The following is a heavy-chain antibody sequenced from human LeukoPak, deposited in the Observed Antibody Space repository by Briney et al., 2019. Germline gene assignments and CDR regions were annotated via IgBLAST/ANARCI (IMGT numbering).Heavy chain of an antibody. Sequence: GGSLRLSCAASGFTFSSYSMNWVRQAPGKGLEWVGFIRSKAYGGTTEYAASVKGRFTISRDDSKSIAYLQMNSLKTEDTAVYYCTSTPKQLVLLDVWGQGTLVTVSS. CDR1: GFTFSSYS. V-gene: IGHV3-49*04. CDR2: IRSKAYGGTT. CDR3: TSTPKQLVLLDV. J-gene: IGHJ4*02. D-gene: IGHD6-6*01.